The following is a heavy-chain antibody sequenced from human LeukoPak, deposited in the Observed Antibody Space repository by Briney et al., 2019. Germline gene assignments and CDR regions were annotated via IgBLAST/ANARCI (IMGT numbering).Heavy chain of an antibody. CDR2: IYYSGST. CDR3: ARAIAFGEPDY. V-gene: IGHV4-59*12. CDR1: GGSISSYY. J-gene: IGHJ4*02. D-gene: IGHD3-10*01. Sequence: SEALSLTCTVSGGSISSYYWSWIRQPPGKGLEWIGYIYYSGSTNYNPSLKSRVTISVDTSKNQFSLKLSSVTAADTAVYYCARAIAFGEPDYWGQGTLVTVSS.